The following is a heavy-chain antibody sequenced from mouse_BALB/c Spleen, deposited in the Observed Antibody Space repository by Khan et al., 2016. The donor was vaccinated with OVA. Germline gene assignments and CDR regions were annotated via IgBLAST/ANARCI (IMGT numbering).Heavy chain of an antibody. CDR1: SFSLTNYS. Sequence: QMQLEESGPGLVQPSQSLSITCTVSSFSLTNYSVHWVRQSPGKGLEWLGVIWSAGSTDYNAAFISRLTIRKDNSRSQVFFKMNSLQPNDTAIYYCARRGYDYGRGALFAYWGQGTLVTVSA. J-gene: IGHJ3*01. CDR3: ARRGYDYGRGALFAY. D-gene: IGHD2-4*01. CDR2: IWSAGST. V-gene: IGHV2-2*02.